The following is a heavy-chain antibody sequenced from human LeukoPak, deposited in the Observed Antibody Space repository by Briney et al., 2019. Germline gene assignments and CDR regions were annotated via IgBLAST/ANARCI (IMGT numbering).Heavy chain of an antibody. V-gene: IGHV4-59*12. CDR1: GGSIRSYY. CDR3: ARGQGGSYYRYYYYYMDV. J-gene: IGHJ6*03. D-gene: IGHD1-26*01. CDR2: IYDSGST. Sequence: SETLSLTCTVSGGSIRSYYWSWIRQPPGKGLEWIGYIYDSGSTSYNPSLKSRVTISVDTSKNQFSLKLSSVTAADTAVYYCARGQGGSYYRYYYYYMDVWGKGTTVTVSS.